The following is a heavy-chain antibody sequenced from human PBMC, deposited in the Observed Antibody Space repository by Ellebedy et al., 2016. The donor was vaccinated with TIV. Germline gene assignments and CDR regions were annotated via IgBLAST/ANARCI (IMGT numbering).Heavy chain of an antibody. CDR1: GYTFTGYY. CDR2: INPSGGST. J-gene: IGHJ4*02. D-gene: IGHD2-2*01. Sequence: ASVKVSCXASGYTFTGYYMHWVRQAPGQGLEWMGIINPSGGSTSYAQKFQGRVTMTRDTSTSTVYMELSSLRSEDTAVYYCARDRLDCSSTSCYRAFDYWGQGTLVTVSS. CDR3: ARDRLDCSSTSCYRAFDY. V-gene: IGHV1-46*01.